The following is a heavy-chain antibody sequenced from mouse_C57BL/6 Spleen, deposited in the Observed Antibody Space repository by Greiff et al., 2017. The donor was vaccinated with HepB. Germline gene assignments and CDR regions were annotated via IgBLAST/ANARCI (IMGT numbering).Heavy chain of an antibody. D-gene: IGHD2-3*01. CDR1: GYTFTSYG. J-gene: IGHJ2*01. CDR2: IYPRSGNT. CDR3: APPIYDGYFGSLFDY. Sequence: QVQLQQSGAELARPGASVKLSCKASGYTFTSYGISWVKQRTGQGLEWIGEIYPRSGNTYYNEKFKGKATLTADKSSSTAYMELRSLTSEDSAVYFCAPPIYDGYFGSLFDYWGQGTTLTVSS. V-gene: IGHV1-81*01.